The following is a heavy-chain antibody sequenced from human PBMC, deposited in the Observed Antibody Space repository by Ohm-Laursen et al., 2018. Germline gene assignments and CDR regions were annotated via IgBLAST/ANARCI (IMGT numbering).Heavy chain of an antibody. CDR1: GFTFSSYA. CDR3: ARGAYYSMDV. V-gene: IGHV3-23*01. Sequence: SLRLSCAASGFTFSSYAMSWVRQAPGKGLEWVSAINNSGGRTYYADSVKGRFTISRDNAKNTLYLQMNSLRAEDTAIYYCARGAYYSMDVWGQGTTITVSS. J-gene: IGHJ6*02. CDR2: INNSGGRT.